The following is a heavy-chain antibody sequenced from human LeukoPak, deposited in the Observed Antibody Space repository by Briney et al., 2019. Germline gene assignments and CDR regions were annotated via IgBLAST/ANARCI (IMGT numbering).Heavy chain of an antibody. Sequence: NPGGSLRLSCAASGFTFSSVWMSWVRQAPGKGLEWVGRIKSKTDGGTTDYAAPVKGRFTISRDDSKNTLYLQMNSLKTEDTAVYYCTTGPYSSSWYWLYWGQGTLVTVSS. J-gene: IGHJ4*02. CDR2: IKSKTDGGTT. V-gene: IGHV3-15*01. CDR1: GFTFSSVW. D-gene: IGHD6-13*01. CDR3: TTGPYSSSWYWLY.